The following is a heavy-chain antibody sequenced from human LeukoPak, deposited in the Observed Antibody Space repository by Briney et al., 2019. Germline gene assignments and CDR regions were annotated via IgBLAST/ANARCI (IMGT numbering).Heavy chain of an antibody. V-gene: IGHV4-59*08. CDR1: GGSISSYY. J-gene: IGHJ5*02. CDR2: IYYSGST. CDR3: ARREYYDILTGYPTKYNWFDP. Sequence: SETLSLTCTVSGGSISSYYWSWIRQPPGKGLEWIGYIYYSGSTNYNPSLKSRVTISVDTSKNQFSLKLSSVTAADTAVYYCARREYYDILTGYPTKYNWFDPWGQGTLVTVSS. D-gene: IGHD3-9*01.